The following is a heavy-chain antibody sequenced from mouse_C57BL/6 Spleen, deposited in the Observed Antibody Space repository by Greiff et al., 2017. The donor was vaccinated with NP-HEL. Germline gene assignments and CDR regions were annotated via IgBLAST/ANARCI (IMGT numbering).Heavy chain of an antibody. V-gene: IGHV1-42*01. CDR1: GYSFTGYY. CDR3: ARSHWDGYAMDY. D-gene: IGHD4-1*01. J-gene: IGHJ4*01. CDR2: INPSTGGT. Sequence: DVKLQESGPELVKPGASVKISCKASGYSFTGYYMNWVKQSPEKSLEWIGEINPSTGGTTYNQKFKAKATLTVDKSSSTAYMQLKSLTSEDSAVYYCARSHWDGYAMDYWGQGTSVTVSS.